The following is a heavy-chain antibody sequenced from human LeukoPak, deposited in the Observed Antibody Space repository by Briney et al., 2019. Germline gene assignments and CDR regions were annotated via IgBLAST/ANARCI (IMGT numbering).Heavy chain of an antibody. V-gene: IGHV4-39*07. CDR3: ARGAYYYDSSGYYYWFDP. CDR2: IYYSGST. CDR1: GGSISSSSYY. J-gene: IGHJ5*02. Sequence: SETLSLTCTVSGGSISSSSYYWGWIRQPPGEGLEWIGSIYYSGSTYYNPSLKSRVTISVDTSKNQFSLKLSSVTAADTAVYYCARGAYYYDSSGYYYWFDPWGQGTLVTVSS. D-gene: IGHD3-22*01.